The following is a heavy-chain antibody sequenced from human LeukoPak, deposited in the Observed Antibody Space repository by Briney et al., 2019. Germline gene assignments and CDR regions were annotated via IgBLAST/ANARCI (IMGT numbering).Heavy chain of an antibody. Sequence: GGSLRLSCSASGFTFSTYAMAWVRQAPGKGLEWVSCISINARVTYYGESVRARFTISRDNSKNTLYLQMNSLRADDAATYYCARDIPNSSWGLDVWGQGTAVTVSS. V-gene: IGHV3-23*01. CDR3: ARDIPNSSWGLDV. CDR2: ISINARVT. D-gene: IGHD6-13*01. J-gene: IGHJ6*02. CDR1: GFTFSTYA.